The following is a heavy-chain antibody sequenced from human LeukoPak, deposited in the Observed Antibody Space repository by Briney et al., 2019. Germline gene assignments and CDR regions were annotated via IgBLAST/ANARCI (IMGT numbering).Heavy chain of an antibody. Sequence: ASVKVSCKASGYTFTGYYIHWVRQAPGQGLEWMGWINPNSGGTNYAQKFQGRVTMTRDTSISTAYMELSRLRSDDTAVYYCARDQRYGSGSYYIREGDYWGQGTLVTVSS. J-gene: IGHJ4*02. CDR1: GYTFTGYY. V-gene: IGHV1-2*02. CDR2: INPNSGGT. CDR3: ARDQRYGSGSYYIREGDY. D-gene: IGHD3-10*01.